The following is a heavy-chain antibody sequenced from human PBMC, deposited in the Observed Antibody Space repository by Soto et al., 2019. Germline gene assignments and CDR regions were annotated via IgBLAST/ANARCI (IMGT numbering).Heavy chain of an antibody. D-gene: IGHD3-10*01. CDR1: GFTFSSYA. V-gene: IGHV3-23*01. J-gene: IGHJ4*02. CDR3: ACYGSVRYAFSY. Sequence: GGSLRLSCAASGFTFSSYAMPWLRQAPGKGLEWVSGISGGGDSTYYADSVKGRFTISRDNSKDTLYLQMNSLRAEDTAVYYCACYGSVRYAFSYWGQGTLVTVSS. CDR2: ISGGGDST.